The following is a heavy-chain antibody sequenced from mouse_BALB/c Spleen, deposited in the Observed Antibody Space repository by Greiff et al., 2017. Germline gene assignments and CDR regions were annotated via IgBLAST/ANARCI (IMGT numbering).Heavy chain of an antibody. D-gene: IGHD2-2*01. CDR2: ISSGSSTI. CDR3: ARWGYYDAMDY. CDR1: GFTFSSFG. J-gene: IGHJ4*01. Sequence: EVKVVESGGGLVQPGGSRKLSCAASGFTFSSFGMHWVRQAPEKGLEWVAYISSGSSTIYYADTVKGRFTISRDNPKNTLFLQMTSLRSEDTAMYYCARWGYYDAMDYWGQGTSVTVSS. V-gene: IGHV5-17*02.